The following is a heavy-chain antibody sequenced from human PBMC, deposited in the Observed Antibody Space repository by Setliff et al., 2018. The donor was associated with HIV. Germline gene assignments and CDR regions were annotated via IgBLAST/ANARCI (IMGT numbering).Heavy chain of an antibody. Sequence: SETLSLTCTVSGGSFSNYFWSWIRQPPGRGLEWIGEIIHSGSTYYNPSLKSRVTISVDTSKNQFSLRLSSVTAADTALYYCARLYVVADYYFDYWGQGTLVTVSS. CDR1: GGSFSNYF. CDR2: IIHSGST. D-gene: IGHD6-19*01. V-gene: IGHV4-34*12. J-gene: IGHJ4*02. CDR3: ARLYVVADYYFDY.